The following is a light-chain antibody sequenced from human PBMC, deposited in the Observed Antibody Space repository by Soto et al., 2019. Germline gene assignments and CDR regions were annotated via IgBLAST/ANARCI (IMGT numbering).Light chain of an antibody. CDR2: DVS. Sequence: DIQMTQSPSTLSASVGDTVTITCRASQSISNWLAWYQQKPGKAPTLLIYDVSRLESGVPSRFSGSGSGTEFTLTISSLQPDDFATYYCQQYNSYPWTFGQGTKVEIK. CDR1: QSISNW. J-gene: IGKJ1*01. CDR3: QQYNSYPWT. V-gene: IGKV1-5*01.